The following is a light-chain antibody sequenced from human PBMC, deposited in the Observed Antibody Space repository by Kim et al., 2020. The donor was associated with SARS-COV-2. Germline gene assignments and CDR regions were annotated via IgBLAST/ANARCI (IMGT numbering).Light chain of an antibody. Sequence: IVLTQSPGTLSLSPGERATLSCRASQSVSSSYLAWYQQKPGQAPRLLIYGASSRATGIPDRFSGSGSGTDFTLTISGLEPEDFAVYYCQQCGSSPQPHNFGQGTKLEI. V-gene: IGKV3-20*01. CDR1: QSVSSSY. CDR2: GAS. J-gene: IGKJ2*01. CDR3: QQCGSSPQPHN.